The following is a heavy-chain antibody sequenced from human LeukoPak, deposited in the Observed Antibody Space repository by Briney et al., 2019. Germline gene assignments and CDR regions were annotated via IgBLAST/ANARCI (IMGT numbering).Heavy chain of an antibody. V-gene: IGHV4-4*02. D-gene: IGHD1-1*01. J-gene: IGHJ4*02. CDR3: ARLTRRSGNYFEN. CDR2: IYHSGST. CDR1: GGSISSSNW. Sequence: KPSGTLSLTCAVSGGSISSSNWWSWVRQPPGKGLEWIGEIYHSGSTNYNPSLKSRVTISVDKSKNQFSLKLSSVTAADTAVYYCARLTRRSGNYFENWGQGTLVIVSS.